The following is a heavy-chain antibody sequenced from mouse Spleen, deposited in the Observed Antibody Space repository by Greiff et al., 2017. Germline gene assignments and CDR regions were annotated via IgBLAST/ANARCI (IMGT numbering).Heavy chain of an antibody. CDR3: ARDPHRNWDDFDY. J-gene: IGHJ2*01. D-gene: IGHD4-1*01. CDR1: GYTFTSYV. V-gene: IGHV1-14*01. CDR2: INPYNDGT. Sequence: EVQLQQSGPELVKPGASVKMSCKASGYTFTSYVMHWVKQKPGQGLEWIGYINPYNDGTKYNEKFKGKATLTSDKSSSTAYMELSSLTSEDSAVYYCARDPHRNWDDFDYWGQGTTLTVSS.